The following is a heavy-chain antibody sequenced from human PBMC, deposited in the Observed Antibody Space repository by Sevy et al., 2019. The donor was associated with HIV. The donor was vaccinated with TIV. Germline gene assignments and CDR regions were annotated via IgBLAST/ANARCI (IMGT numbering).Heavy chain of an antibody. CDR2: FDPEDGET. J-gene: IGHJ4*02. Sequence: ASVKVSCKVSGYTLTELSMHWVRQAPGKGLEWMGSFDPEDGETIYAQKFQGRVTMTEDTFADTDYMELSNLRSEDTAVYFCATTKDYYDSSGCPFDYWGQGTLVTVSS. CDR3: ATTKDYYDSSGCPFDY. V-gene: IGHV1-24*01. D-gene: IGHD3-22*01. CDR1: GYTLTELS.